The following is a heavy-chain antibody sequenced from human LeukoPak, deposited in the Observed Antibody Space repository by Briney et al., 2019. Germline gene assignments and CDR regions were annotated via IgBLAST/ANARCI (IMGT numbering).Heavy chain of an antibody. V-gene: IGHV3-23*01. CDR3: AKDPVVAANYNWFDP. CDR1: GFTFSNYA. Sequence: GGSLRLSCTGSGFTFSNYAMSWVRQAPGKGLEWVSGINGSGRRTYYADSVKGRFTISRDNSKNTLYLQMNSLRAEDTAVYYCAKDPVVAANYNWFDPWGQGTLVTVSS. J-gene: IGHJ5*02. D-gene: IGHD2-15*01. CDR2: INGSGRRT.